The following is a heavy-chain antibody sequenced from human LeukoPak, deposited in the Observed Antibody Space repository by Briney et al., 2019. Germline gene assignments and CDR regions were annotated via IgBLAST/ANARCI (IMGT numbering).Heavy chain of an antibody. CDR1: GSTLSELS. CDR3: ATGPTSYNSLTYWYFDL. V-gene: IGHV1-24*01. Sequence: GASVKVSCKVSGSTLSELSMHWVRQAPGKGLEWMGGFDPEDGVRIYSQKFRGRVTMTEDTSTDTVYMKLSSLRSEDTAVYYCATGPTSYNSLTYWYFDLWGRGTLVTVSS. D-gene: IGHD1-20*01. CDR2: FDPEDGVR. J-gene: IGHJ2*01.